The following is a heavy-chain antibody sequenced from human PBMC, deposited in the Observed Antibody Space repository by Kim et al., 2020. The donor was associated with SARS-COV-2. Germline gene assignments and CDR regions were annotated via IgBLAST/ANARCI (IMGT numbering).Heavy chain of an antibody. Sequence: TEYSQNFQSRVTFTRDTSASTTYMDLSSLRYEDTAVYYCAKYYSKWSFNYWGKGTLVTVSS. CDR2: T. CDR3: AKYYSKWSFNY. D-gene: IGHD2-15*01. V-gene: IGHV1-3*01. J-gene: IGHJ4*02.